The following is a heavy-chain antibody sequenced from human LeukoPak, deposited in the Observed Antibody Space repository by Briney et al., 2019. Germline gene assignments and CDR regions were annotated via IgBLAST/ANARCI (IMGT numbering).Heavy chain of an antibody. CDR2: INHSGST. Sequence: PSETLSLTCAVYGGSFSGYYWSWIRQPPGKGLEWIGEINHSGSTNYNPSLKSRVTISVDTSKNQFSLKLSSVTAADTAVYYCARAGVTTPVDYWGQGTPVTVSS. J-gene: IGHJ4*02. V-gene: IGHV4-34*01. D-gene: IGHD4-17*01. CDR3: ARAGVTTPVDY. CDR1: GGSFSGYY.